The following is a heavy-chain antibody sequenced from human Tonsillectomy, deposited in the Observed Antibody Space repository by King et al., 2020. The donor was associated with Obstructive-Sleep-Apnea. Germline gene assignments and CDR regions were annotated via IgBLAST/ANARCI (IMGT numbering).Heavy chain of an antibody. CDR2: IYHSGST. CDR1: GGSISSSNW. CDR3: AREGYDLWSGYYLLDY. Sequence: VQLQESGPGLVKPSGTLSLTCAVSGGSISSSNWWSWVRQPPGKGLEWIGEIYHSGSTNYNPALKSRVTISVAKSKNQFSLKLSAVTAADTAVYYCAREGYDLWSGYYLLDYWGQGTLVTVSS. V-gene: IGHV4-4*02. J-gene: IGHJ4*02. D-gene: IGHD3-3*01.